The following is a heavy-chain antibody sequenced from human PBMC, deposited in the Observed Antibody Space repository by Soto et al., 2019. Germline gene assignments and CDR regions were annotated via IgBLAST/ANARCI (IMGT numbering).Heavy chain of an antibody. Sequence: ASVPVSFPASCSTFPSYGIIWVRQAPGQGLEWMGWISAYNGNTNYAQKLQGRVTMTTDTSTSTAYMELRSLRSDDTAVYYCAREAHSSGTDYWGQGTLVTVSS. CDR1: CSTFPSYG. D-gene: IGHD6-19*01. CDR3: AREAHSSGTDY. J-gene: IGHJ4*02. V-gene: IGHV1-18*01. CDR2: ISAYNGNT.